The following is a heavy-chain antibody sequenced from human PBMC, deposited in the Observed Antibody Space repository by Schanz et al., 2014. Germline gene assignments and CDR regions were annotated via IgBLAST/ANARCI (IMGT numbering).Heavy chain of an antibody. CDR2: IYSDGST. V-gene: IGHV3-66*01. D-gene: IGHD2-15*01. CDR1: GFSFSTYA. CDR3: ARDPGGTKTHGL. J-gene: IGHJ4*02. Sequence: EVQLVESGGGLAQPGGSLRLSCAASGFSFSTYAMNWVRQAPGKGLECVSIIYSDGSTYYVDSVKGRFIISRDNSKNTVYLQMNSLRAEDTAVYYCARDPGGTKTHGLWGQGTLVTVSS.